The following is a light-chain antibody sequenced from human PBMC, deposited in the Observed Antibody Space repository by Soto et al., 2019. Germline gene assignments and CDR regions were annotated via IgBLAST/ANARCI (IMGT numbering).Light chain of an antibody. CDR1: QDISSW. J-gene: IGKJ4*01. V-gene: IGKV1-12*01. CDR2: AAS. Sequence: DIQMTQSPSSVSASVGARVAIICRASQDISSWLAWYQQKPGKAPKLLIFAASNLQGGVPSRFSGSGSGTDFTLTISSLQPEDFATYFCQQTNNFPLSFGGGTKVEIK. CDR3: QQTNNFPLS.